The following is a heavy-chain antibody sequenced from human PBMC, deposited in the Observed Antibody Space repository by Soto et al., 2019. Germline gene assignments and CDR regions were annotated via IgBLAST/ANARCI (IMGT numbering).Heavy chain of an antibody. V-gene: IGHV3-11*06. J-gene: IGHJ4*02. Sequence: GSLRLSCTASGFLFTDYYMSWIRQPPGKGLEWLAYIDGSSDYTNSADSVKGRFTISRDNAKNSVFLQMNNLRADDTAVYYCARDLRFSRTNYFDFWGRGTLVTVSS. CDR3: ARDLRFSRTNYFDF. CDR1: GFLFTDYY. CDR2: IDGSSDYT. D-gene: IGHD2-8*01.